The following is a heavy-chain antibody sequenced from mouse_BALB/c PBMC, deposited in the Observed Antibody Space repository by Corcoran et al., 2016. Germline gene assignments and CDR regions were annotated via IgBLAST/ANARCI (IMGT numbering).Heavy chain of an antibody. CDR3: ARSYYGNYDAMDY. J-gene: IGHJ4*01. D-gene: IGHD2-10*01. Sequence: EVQLQQSGAELVKPGASVKLSCTASGFNIKDTYMHWVKQRPEQGLEWIGRIDPANGNTKYAPKFQGKATITADTSSNTAYLQLSSLTSEDTAVYYGARSYYGNYDAMDYWGQGTSVTVSS. V-gene: IGHV14-3*02. CDR1: GFNIKDTY. CDR2: IDPANGNT.